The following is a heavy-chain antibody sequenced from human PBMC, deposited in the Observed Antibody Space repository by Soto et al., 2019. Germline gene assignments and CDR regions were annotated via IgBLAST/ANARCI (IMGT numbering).Heavy chain of an antibody. V-gene: IGHV4-34*01. CDR1: CGSFIGYY. CDR3: ARANGYSSSWYTGLYYGMDV. Sequence: SETLSLTCAFYCGSFIGYYWSWIRQPPGKGLEWIGEINHSGSTNYNPSLKSRVTISVDTSKNQFSLKLSSVTAADTAVYYCARANGYSSSWYTGLYYGMDVWGQGTTVTVSS. J-gene: IGHJ6*02. CDR2: INHSGST. D-gene: IGHD6-13*01.